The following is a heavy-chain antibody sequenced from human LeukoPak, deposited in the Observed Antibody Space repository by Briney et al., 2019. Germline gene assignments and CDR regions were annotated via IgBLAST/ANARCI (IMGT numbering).Heavy chain of an antibody. CDR1: GGSISSGGNY. Sequence: TSETLSLTCTVSGGSISSGGNYWSWLRQLPGKGLEWIGYIYYVGNTNYNPSLKSRLSMSVDTSKNQFSLSLTSVTAADTAVYYCARVEVIGSTRYFDYRGQGAMVSVSS. CDR3: ARVEVIGSTRYFDY. V-gene: IGHV4-31*03. J-gene: IGHJ4*02. CDR2: IYYVGNT. D-gene: IGHD3-16*02.